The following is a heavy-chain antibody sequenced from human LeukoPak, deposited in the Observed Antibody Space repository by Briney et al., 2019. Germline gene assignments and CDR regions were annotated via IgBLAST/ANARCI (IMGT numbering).Heavy chain of an antibody. J-gene: IGHJ3*02. CDR2: IYYSGST. V-gene: IGHV4-59*12. Sequence: SETLSLTCTVSGGSISSYYWSWIRQPPGKGLEWIGYIYYSGSTNYNPSLKSRVTISVGTSKNQFSLKLSSVTAADTAVYYCARDRGAEGYDSSGYYRATAFDIWGQGTMVTVSS. CDR1: GGSISSYY. CDR3: ARDRGAEGYDSSGYYRATAFDI. D-gene: IGHD3-22*01.